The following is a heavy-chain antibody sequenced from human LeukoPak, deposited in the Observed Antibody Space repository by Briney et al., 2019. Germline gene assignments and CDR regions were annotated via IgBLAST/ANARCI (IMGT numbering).Heavy chain of an antibody. V-gene: IGHV1-18*01. D-gene: IGHD3-16*01. J-gene: IGHJ4*02. CDR1: GYTFTSYG. CDR3: ARVRYRLAETYIDY. Sequence: ASVKVSCKASGYTFTSYGISWVRQAPGQGLEWMGWISAYNGNTNYAQRLQGRVTMTTDTSTSTAYMELRSLRSDDTAVYYCARVRYRLAETYIDYWGQGTLVTVSS. CDR2: ISAYNGNT.